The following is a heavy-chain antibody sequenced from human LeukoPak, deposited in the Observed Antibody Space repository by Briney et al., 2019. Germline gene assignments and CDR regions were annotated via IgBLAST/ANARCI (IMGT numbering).Heavy chain of an antibody. V-gene: IGHV1-8*01. CDR1: GYTFTTHG. CDR3: VRTPPNWGFDY. Sequence: ASVRVSCKASGYTFTTHGINWVRQATGQGLEWLGWMSPNSGDTGYAQKFQGRVTMTSDSSISTAYMELSSLRSEDTAIYYCVRTPPNWGFDYWGQGTLVTVSS. CDR2: MSPNSGDT. D-gene: IGHD7-27*01. J-gene: IGHJ4*02.